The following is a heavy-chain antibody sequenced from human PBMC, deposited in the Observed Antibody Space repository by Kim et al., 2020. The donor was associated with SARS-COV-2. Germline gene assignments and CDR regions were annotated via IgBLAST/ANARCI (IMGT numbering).Heavy chain of an antibody. CDR2: IAFGSGKT. Sequence: SVKVSCKASGFTSTSSAVQWVRQARGQRPEWIGWIAFGSGKTNYPQSLQGRVALTRDMSTTTAYMELSSLRSEDTAVYYCAAAPRFGAYGMDVWGQGTT. J-gene: IGHJ6*02. CDR1: GFTSTSSA. V-gene: IGHV1-58*01. CDR3: AAAPRFGAYGMDV. D-gene: IGHD3-10*01.